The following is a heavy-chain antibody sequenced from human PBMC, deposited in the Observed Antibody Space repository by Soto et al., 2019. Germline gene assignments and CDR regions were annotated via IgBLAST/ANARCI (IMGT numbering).Heavy chain of an antibody. CDR2: ISSSGSTI. CDR3: ARDPPRGAVAAQGSFDY. Sequence: GGSLRLSCAASGFTFSSYAMSWVRQAPGKGLEWVSYISSSGSTIYYADSVKGRFTISRDNAKNSLYLQMNSLRAEDTAVYYCARDPPRGAVAAQGSFDYWGQGTLVTVSS. J-gene: IGHJ4*02. D-gene: IGHD6-19*01. CDR1: GFTFSSYA. V-gene: IGHV3-48*04.